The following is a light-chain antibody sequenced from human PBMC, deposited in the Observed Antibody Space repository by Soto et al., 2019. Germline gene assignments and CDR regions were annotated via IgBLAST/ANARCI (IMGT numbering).Light chain of an antibody. CDR3: SSYTSSSPWV. Sequence: QSVLTQPASVSGFPGQSITISCTGTSSDVGGYNYVSWYQQHPGKAPKLMIYDVSNRPSGVSNRFSGSKSGNTASLTISGLQAEDEADYYCSSYTSSSPWVFGTGTKLTVL. CDR1: SSDVGGYNY. V-gene: IGLV2-14*01. J-gene: IGLJ1*01. CDR2: DVS.